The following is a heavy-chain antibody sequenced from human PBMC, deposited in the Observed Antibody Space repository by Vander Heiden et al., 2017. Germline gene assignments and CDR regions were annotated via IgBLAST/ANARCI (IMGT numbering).Heavy chain of an antibody. CDR1: GYIFTTYG. CDR2: ISADGGQT. V-gene: IGHV1-18*04. CDR3: AGDPGGGRGFDY. Sequence: QVQLVQSGAEVKKPGASVKVSCKASGYIFTTYGISWVRQAPGPGLGGMGWISADGGQTNKAQKFRGRVTMTKDTPTSTAYMELGSRKLDDTAGFYWAGDPGGGRGFDYGGQGTLVSVSS. D-gene: IGHD2-15*01. J-gene: IGHJ4*02.